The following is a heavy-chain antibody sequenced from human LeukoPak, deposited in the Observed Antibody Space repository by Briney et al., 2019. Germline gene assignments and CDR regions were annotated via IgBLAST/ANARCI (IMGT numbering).Heavy chain of an antibody. Sequence: SETLSLTCTVSGGSISSYYWSWIRQPPGKGLEWIGYIYYSGSTNYNPSLKSRVTISVDTSKNQFSLKLSSVTAAGTAVYYCAREVEEYSSSVGFDYWGQGTLVTVSS. CDR3: AREVEEYSSSVGFDY. D-gene: IGHD6-6*01. CDR2: IYYSGST. J-gene: IGHJ4*02. V-gene: IGHV4-59*01. CDR1: GGSISSYY.